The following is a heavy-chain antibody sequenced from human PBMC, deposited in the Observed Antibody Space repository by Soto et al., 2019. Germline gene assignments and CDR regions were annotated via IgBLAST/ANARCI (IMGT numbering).Heavy chain of an antibody. D-gene: IGHD2-15*01. CDR1: GFTFSDYY. CDR3: ASGVKLNYCSGGSCYSGDYYYYYYMDV. J-gene: IGHJ6*03. CDR2: ISSSGSTI. Sequence: GGSLRLSCAASGFTFSDYYMSWIRQAPGKGLEWVSYISSSGSTIYYADSVKGRFTISRDNAKNSLYLQMNSLRAEDTAVYYCASGVKLNYCSGGSCYSGDYYYYYYMDVWGKGTTVTVSS. V-gene: IGHV3-11*01.